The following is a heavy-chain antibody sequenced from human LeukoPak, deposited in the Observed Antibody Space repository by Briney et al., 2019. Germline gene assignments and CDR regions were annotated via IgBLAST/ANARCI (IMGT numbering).Heavy chain of an antibody. CDR3: ARRQGCSSTSCPPDY. V-gene: IGHV5-51*01. CDR1: GSRFTTYW. CDR2: IYPGDSDT. Sequence: GESLQIACKGSGSRFTTYWIGWVRQMPGKGLEWMGIIYPGDSDTRYTPSFQGQVTMSADKSINTAYLQWSSLKASDTAMYYCARRQGCSSTSCPPDYWGQGTLVTVST. J-gene: IGHJ4*02. D-gene: IGHD2-2*01.